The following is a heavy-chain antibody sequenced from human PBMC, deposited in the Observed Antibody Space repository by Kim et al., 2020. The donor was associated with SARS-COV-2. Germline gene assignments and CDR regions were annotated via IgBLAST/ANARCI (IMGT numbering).Heavy chain of an antibody. J-gene: IGHJ6*02. CDR1: GFTFSSYA. CDR2: ISYDGSNK. D-gene: IGHD3-3*01. V-gene: IGHV3-30-3*01. CDR3: ARGGFGLRSYYYGMDV. Sequence: GGSLRLSCAASGFTFSSYAMHWVRQAPGKGLEWVAVISYDGSNKYYADSVKGRFTISRDNSKNTLYLQMNSLRAEDTAVYYCARGGFGLRSYYYGMDVWGQGTTVTVSS.